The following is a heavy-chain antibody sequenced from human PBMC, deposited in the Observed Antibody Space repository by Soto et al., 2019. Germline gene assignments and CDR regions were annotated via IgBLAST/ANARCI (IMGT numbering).Heavy chain of an antibody. J-gene: IGHJ6*02. CDR2: ISGSADST. Sequence: EVQLLESGGGLVQPGGSLRLSCAASGFTFSSFALNWVRQAPGKGREWVSIISGSADSTFYADSVKGRFTISRDNSKNMLYLQINSLRAEDTAVYYCAKTRGAMIYAISVYGMDVWGQGTTVTVSS. CDR1: GFTFSSFA. V-gene: IGHV3-23*01. D-gene: IGHD2-8*01. CDR3: AKTRGAMIYAISVYGMDV.